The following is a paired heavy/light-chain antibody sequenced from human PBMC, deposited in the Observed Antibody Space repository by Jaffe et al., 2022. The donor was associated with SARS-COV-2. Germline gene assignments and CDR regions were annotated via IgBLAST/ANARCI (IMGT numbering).Heavy chain of an antibody. CDR2: INQDGSEK. V-gene: IGHV3-7*01. Sequence: EVQVVESGGDLVQPGGSLRLSCAASGFSISSSWMNWVRQAPGKGLEWVANINQDGSEKYYVDSVKGRFTISRDNAKNSLYLQMNSLRAEDTAVYYCASRFWFDPWGQGTLVTVSS. CDR1: GFSISSSW. CDR3: ASRFWFDP. J-gene: IGHJ5*02.
Light chain of an antibody. CDR1: QGIASY. J-gene: IGKJ1*01. CDR3: QQLNSYPRT. CDR2: AAS. V-gene: IGKV1-9*01. Sequence: DIQLTQSPSFLSASVGDRVTITCRASQGIASYLAWYQQKPGKAPKLLIYAASTLQSGVPSRFSGSGSGTEFTLTISSLQPEDFATYYCQQLNSYPRTFGQGTKVEIK.